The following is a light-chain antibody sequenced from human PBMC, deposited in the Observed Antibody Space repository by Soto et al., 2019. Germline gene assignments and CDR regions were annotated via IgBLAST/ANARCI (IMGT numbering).Light chain of an antibody. V-gene: IGKV3-15*01. Sequence: EIVMTQSPATLSVSPGDRATLSCRASQSVRDKLAWYQQRPGQAPRLLIYGASTRATGIPARFSGSGSGTEFTLTITSLQSEDFAVYYCQQYSNWWTFGQGTKVDIK. CDR1: QSVRDK. J-gene: IGKJ1*01. CDR3: QQYSNWWT. CDR2: GAS.